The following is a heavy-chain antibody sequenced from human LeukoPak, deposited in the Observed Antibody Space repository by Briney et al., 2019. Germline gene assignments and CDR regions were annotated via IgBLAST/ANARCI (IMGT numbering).Heavy chain of an antibody. Sequence: ASVKVSCKVSGFTLTELSMHWVRQAPGKGLEWMGGFDPEDGETIYAQKFQGRVTMTEDTSTDTAYMELSSLRSEDTAVYYCATELQLGSEEAAAGQTPFDYWGQGTLVTVSS. V-gene: IGHV1-24*01. CDR1: GFTLTELS. CDR2: FDPEDGET. CDR3: ATELQLGSEEAAAGQTPFDY. J-gene: IGHJ4*02. D-gene: IGHD6-13*01.